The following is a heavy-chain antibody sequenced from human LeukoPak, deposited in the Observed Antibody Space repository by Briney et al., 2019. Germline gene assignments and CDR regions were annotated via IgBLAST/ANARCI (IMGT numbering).Heavy chain of an antibody. Sequence: PGGSLRLSCEASGFTFSSNSMNWVRQAPGKGLEWISSISSSSSLKYYADSVKGRFTISRDNAKNSLYLQMNSLRAEATALYYWARAKKRYCSGGSCGLSRIYYYYYGMDVWGQETTVTVSS. CDR1: GFTFSSNS. J-gene: IGHJ6*02. CDR2: ISSSSSLK. D-gene: IGHD2-15*01. CDR3: ARAKKRYCSGGSCGLSRIYYYYYGMDV. V-gene: IGHV3-21*01.